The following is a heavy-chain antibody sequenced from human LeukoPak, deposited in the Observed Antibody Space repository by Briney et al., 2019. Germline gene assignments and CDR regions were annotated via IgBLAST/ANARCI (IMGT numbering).Heavy chain of an antibody. V-gene: IGHV4-39*07. CDR1: GGSISSSSYY. D-gene: IGHD3-22*01. Sequence: SETLSLTCTVSGGSISSSSYYWGWIRQPPGKGLEWIGEINHSGSTNYNPSLKSRVTISVDTSKNQFSLKLSSVTAADTAVYYCASRDSSGYYDWGQGTLVTVSS. CDR2: INHSGST. CDR3: ASRDSSGYYD. J-gene: IGHJ4*02.